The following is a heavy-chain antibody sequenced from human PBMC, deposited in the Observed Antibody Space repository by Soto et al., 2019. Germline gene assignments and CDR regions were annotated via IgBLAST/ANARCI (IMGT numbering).Heavy chain of an antibody. CDR1: GGTFSSYA. CDR3: ARRPGIHEGFFYYGVDV. Sequence: GASVKVSCKASGGTFSSYAISWVRQAPGQGLEWMGGIIPIFGTANYAQKFQGRVTITADKSTSTAYMELSSLRSEDTAVYYCARRPGIHEGFFYYGVDVWGQGTTVTVSS. V-gene: IGHV1-69*06. CDR2: IIPIFGTA. D-gene: IGHD1-1*01. J-gene: IGHJ6*02.